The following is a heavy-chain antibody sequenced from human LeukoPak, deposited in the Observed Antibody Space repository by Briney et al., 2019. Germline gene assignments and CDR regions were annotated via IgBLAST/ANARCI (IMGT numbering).Heavy chain of an antibody. Sequence: GGSLRLSCAASEFTFDNYAMSWVRQAPGKGLEWVSVISGSGYYSYYADSVKGRFTISRDNSKNTLYLQMNSLRAEDTAVYYCAKAAHGDHNDYWGQGTLVTVSS. CDR1: EFTFDNYA. D-gene: IGHD4-17*01. CDR3: AKAAHGDHNDY. J-gene: IGHJ4*02. V-gene: IGHV3-23*01. CDR2: ISGSGYYS.